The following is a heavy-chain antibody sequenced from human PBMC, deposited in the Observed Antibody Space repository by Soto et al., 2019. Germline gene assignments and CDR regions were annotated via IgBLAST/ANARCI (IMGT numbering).Heavy chain of an antibody. Sequence: QVQLVQSGAEMRKPGSSLRGSCKASGGTFSDFALSWVRQAPGQGLEWMGGIVPRFGSQNYEQQFVGRVTISADTSTSTVYVEVSSLRVDDPAVYFCARVRRQLLLGTSSFIGMDVWGQGTTITVSS. CDR1: GGTFSDFA. CDR2: IVPRFGSQ. J-gene: IGHJ6*02. D-gene: IGHD4-4*01. CDR3: ARVRRQLLLGTSSFIGMDV. V-gene: IGHV1-69*06.